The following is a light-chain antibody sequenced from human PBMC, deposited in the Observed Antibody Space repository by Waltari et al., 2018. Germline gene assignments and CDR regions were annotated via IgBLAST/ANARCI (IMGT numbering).Light chain of an antibody. CDR3: QQYNNWPPAT. CDR1: QSVSSN. Sequence: EIVMTQSPATLSVSPGKRATLSCRASQSVSSNLAWYQQKPGQAPRLLIYATSTRTTGVPDRFSGSGSETEFTLTISSLQSEDFAVYYCQQYNNWPPATFGGGTKVEIK. J-gene: IGKJ4*01. CDR2: ATS. V-gene: IGKV3-15*01.